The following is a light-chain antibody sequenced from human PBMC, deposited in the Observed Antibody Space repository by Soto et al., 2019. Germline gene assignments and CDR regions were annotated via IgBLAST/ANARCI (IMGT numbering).Light chain of an antibody. J-gene: IGLJ1*01. V-gene: IGLV2-8*01. CDR2: EVT. CDR3: SSYAGSNNFV. Sequence: QSALTQPPSASGSPGQSVTISCTGTSSDVGGYKYVSRYQHHPGKAPKVVIYEVTKRPSGVPDRFSGSQSGNTASLTVSGLQAEDEADYYCSSYAGSNNFVFGTGTKLTVL. CDR1: SSDVGGYKY.